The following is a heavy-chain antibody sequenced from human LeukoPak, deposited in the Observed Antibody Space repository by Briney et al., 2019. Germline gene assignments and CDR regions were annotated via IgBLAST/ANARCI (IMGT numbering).Heavy chain of an antibody. D-gene: IGHD5-12*01. CDR1: GYTFTSYG. V-gene: IGHV1-18*01. CDR3: ARGAYDYSLYFMDV. CDR2: ISAYNGNT. Sequence: ASVKVSCKASGYTFTSYGINWVRQAPGQGLEWMGWISAYNGNTNYAQKLQGRVTLTTDTSTSTAYMELRSLRSDDTAVYYCARGAYDYSLYFMDVWGKGTTVTVSS. J-gene: IGHJ6*03.